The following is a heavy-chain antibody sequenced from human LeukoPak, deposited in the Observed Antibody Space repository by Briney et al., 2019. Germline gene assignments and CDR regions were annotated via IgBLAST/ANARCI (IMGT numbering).Heavy chain of an antibody. J-gene: IGHJ4*02. D-gene: IGHD6-13*01. CDR3: ARDRPGGSSLDY. CDR2: IHSSGST. CDR1: GGSISGDY. V-gene: IGHV4-59*01. Sequence: SETLSFTCTVSGGSISGDYWSWIRQSPGKGLEWIAYIHSSGSTSYNPSLKSRVTISVDTSKNEFSLKLTSVNAADTAVYYCARDRPGGSSLDYWGQGILVTVSS.